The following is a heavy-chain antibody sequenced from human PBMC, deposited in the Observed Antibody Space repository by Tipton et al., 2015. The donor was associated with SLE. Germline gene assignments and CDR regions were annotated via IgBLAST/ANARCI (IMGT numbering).Heavy chain of an antibody. V-gene: IGHV4-39*07. Sequence: TLSLTCTVSGGFISNSGSYWAWVRQPPGKGLEWIASIFYTGSAYYNPSLKSRITISVDTSKNHFSLNLTSVTAADTAIYYCAKKEWLSSAWFDPWGQGTLVTVSS. D-gene: IGHD3-3*01. J-gene: IGHJ5*02. CDR1: GGFISNSGSY. CDR3: AKKEWLSSAWFDP. CDR2: IFYTGSA.